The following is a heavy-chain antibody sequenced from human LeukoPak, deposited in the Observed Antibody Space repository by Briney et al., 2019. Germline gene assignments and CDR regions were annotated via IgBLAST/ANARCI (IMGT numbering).Heavy chain of an antibody. CDR3: ARVSSGYDFDY. CDR1: GYTFTSYD. Sequence: ASVKVSCKASGYTFTSYDINWVRQATGQGLEWMGWMNPNSGNTGYTQKLQGRVTMTTDTSTSTAYMELRSLRSDDTAVYYCARVSSGYDFDYWGQGTLVTVSS. D-gene: IGHD5-12*01. J-gene: IGHJ4*02. V-gene: IGHV1-8*01. CDR2: MNPNSGNT.